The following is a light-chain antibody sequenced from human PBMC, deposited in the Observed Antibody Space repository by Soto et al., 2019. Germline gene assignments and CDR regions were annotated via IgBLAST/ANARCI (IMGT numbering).Light chain of an antibody. CDR3: QQLNSYPWT. CDR1: QGISSY. CDR2: AAS. V-gene: IGKV1-9*01. Sequence: TQSPSSLSASVGDRVTITCRASQGISSYLAWYQQKPGKAPKLLIYAASTLQSGVPSRFSGSGSGTDFTLTISSLQPEDFATYYCQQLNSYPWTFGQGTKVDNK. J-gene: IGKJ1*01.